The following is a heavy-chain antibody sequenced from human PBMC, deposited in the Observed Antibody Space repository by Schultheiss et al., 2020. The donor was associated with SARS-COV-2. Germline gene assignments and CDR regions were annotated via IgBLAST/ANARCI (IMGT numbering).Heavy chain of an antibody. Sequence: ASVKVSCKASGYTFTGYYMHGVRQAPGQGLEWMGIINPSGGSTSYAQKFQGRVTMTTDTSTSTAYMELRSLRSDDTAVYYCARDVIIPSHSNYNYYYGMDVWGQGTTVTVSS. J-gene: IGHJ6*02. CDR3: ARDVIIPSHSNYNYYYGMDV. D-gene: IGHD4-11*01. CDR2: INPSGGST. V-gene: IGHV1-46*01. CDR1: GYTFTGYY.